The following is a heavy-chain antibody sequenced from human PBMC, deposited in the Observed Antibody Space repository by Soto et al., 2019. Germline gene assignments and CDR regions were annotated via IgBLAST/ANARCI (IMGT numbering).Heavy chain of an antibody. CDR1: GGSFSGYS. Sequence: QVQLQQWGAGLLKPSETLSLTCAVYGGSFSGYSWTWIRQSPGKGLEWIGQINDGGSANYNPSLKSRVTISVDTSNNEFFLELSSVTAADTDVYYCARGLFSETHYSGGWYFFDYWGQGTLVTVSS. V-gene: IGHV4-34*01. CDR2: INDGGSA. J-gene: IGHJ4*02. CDR3: ARGLFSETHYSGGWYFFDY. D-gene: IGHD1-26*01.